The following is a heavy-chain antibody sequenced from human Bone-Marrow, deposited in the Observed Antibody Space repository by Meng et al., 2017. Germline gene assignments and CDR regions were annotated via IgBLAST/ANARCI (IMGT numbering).Heavy chain of an antibody. CDR1: ELNSSSCG. CDR3: ARDSDLFDY. CDR2: ISYDGSNK. J-gene: IGHJ4*02. Sequence: VSLVVVGGGVVQPGRSLRLACVASELNSSSCGMHWVRQAPGKGLEWVAVISYDGSNKYYADSVKGRFTISRDNSKNTLYLQMNSLRAEDTAVYYCARDSDLFDYWGQGTLVTVSS. V-gene: IGHV3-30*01.